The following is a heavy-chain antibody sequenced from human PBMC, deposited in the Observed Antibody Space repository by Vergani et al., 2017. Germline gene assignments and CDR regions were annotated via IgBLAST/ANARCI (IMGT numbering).Heavy chain of an antibody. CDR2: IRYDGSNK. CDR1: GFTFSSYG. J-gene: IGHJ4*02. V-gene: IGHV3-30*02. CDR3: AKDPSQRRGYGGYDSSLY. Sequence: QVQLVESGGGVVQPGGSLRLSCAASGFTFSSYGMHWVRQAPGKGLEWVAFIRYDGSNKYYADSVKGRFTISRDNSKNTLYLQMNSLRAEDTAVYYCAKDPSQRRGYGGYDSSLYWGQGTLVTVSS. D-gene: IGHD5-12*01.